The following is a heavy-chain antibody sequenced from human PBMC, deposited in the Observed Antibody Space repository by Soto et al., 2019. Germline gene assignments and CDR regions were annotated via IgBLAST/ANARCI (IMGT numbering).Heavy chain of an antibody. CDR3: ARRRAWNAAFDF. D-gene: IGHD1-1*01. Sequence: EVQLVQSGAEVKKPGESLKISCQGFGYTFSTYWIGWVRQKPGQGLEWMGAIYPADSDTRYTPSFEGHVTFSADKSLSTAYLQWNSLRASDTARYYCARRRAWNAAFDFWGQGVVVTVSS. J-gene: IGHJ4*02. CDR2: IYPADSDT. CDR1: GYTFSTYW. V-gene: IGHV5-51*03.